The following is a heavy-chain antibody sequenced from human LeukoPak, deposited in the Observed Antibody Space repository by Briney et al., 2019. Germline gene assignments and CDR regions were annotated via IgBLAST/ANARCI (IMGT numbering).Heavy chain of an antibody. CDR1: GGSISSSSYY. J-gene: IGHJ4*02. CDR2: IYYSGST. V-gene: IGHV4-39*07. D-gene: IGHD3-22*01. CDR3: ASQSSQSYYDSSGYLEVRFDY. Sequence: SETLSLTCTVSGGSISSSSYYWGWIRQPPGKGLEWIGSIYYSGSTYYNPSLKSRVTISVDTSKNQFSLKLSSVTAADTAVYYCASQSSQSYYDSSGYLEVRFDYWGQGTLVTVSS.